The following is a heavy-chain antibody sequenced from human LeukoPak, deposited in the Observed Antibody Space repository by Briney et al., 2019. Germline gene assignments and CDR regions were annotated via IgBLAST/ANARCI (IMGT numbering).Heavy chain of an antibody. Sequence: GGSLRLSCAASGFTFSSYWMSWVRQAPGKGLEWVSAISGSGGSTYYADSVKGRFTISRDNSKNTLYLQMNSLRAEDTAVYYCARVNGIVSLDYWGQGTLVTVSS. CDR2: ISGSGGST. CDR3: ARVNGIVSLDY. CDR1: GFTFSSYW. V-gene: IGHV3-23*01. D-gene: IGHD2/OR15-2a*01. J-gene: IGHJ4*02.